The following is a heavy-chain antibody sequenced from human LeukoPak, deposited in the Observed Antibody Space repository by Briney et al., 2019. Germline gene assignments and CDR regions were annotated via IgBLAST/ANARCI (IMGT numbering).Heavy chain of an antibody. Sequence: HAGGSLRLSCTVSGFTVSSNSMSWVRQAPGKGLEWVSYISSSGTTISYAQSVKGRFTITRDNAQNSLTLHMNTLRADDTAVYYCAKDGGTHFDHWGQGTLVTVSS. CDR1: GFTVSSNS. J-gene: IGHJ4*02. CDR2: ISSSGTTI. CDR3: AKDGGTHFDH. D-gene: IGHD1-26*01. V-gene: IGHV3-48*01.